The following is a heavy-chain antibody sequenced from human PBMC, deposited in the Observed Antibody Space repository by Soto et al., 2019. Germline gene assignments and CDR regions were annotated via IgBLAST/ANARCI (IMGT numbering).Heavy chain of an antibody. D-gene: IGHD6-13*01. V-gene: IGHV1-3*01. J-gene: IGHJ3*02. CDR2: INAGNGNT. CDR1: GYTFTSYA. CDR3: ARGRRAIAAAGYDAFDI. Sequence: QVQLVQSGAEVKKPGASVKVSCKASGYTFTSYAMHWVRQAPGQRLEWMGWINAGNGNTKYSQKFQGRVTITRDTSARTAYMELSSLRSEDTAVYYCARGRRAIAAAGYDAFDIWGQGTMVTVSS.